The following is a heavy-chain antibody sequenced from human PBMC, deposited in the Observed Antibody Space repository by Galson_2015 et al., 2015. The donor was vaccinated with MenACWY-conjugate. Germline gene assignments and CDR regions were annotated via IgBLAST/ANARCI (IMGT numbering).Heavy chain of an antibody. Sequence: SVKVSCKASEDTFTNYAIHWVRQAPGQGLEWMGWIVAGNGNSKFSEGFQGRLTITRDTSARTVYLELSSLRSEDTAVYYCARNFSASNGYFNYWGQGTLVTVSS. D-gene: IGHD3-22*01. V-gene: IGHV1-3*01. J-gene: IGHJ4*02. CDR2: IVAGNGNS. CDR3: ARNFSASNGYFNY. CDR1: EDTFTNYA.